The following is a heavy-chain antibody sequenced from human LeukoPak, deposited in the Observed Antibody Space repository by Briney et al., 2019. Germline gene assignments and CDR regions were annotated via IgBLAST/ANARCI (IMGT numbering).Heavy chain of an antibody. CDR3: ATDVVVVVAATRGY. V-gene: IGHV3-21*01. CDR1: GFTFSSYS. Sequence: GGSLRLSCAASGFTFSSYSMNWVRQAPGKGLEWVSSISGSSDYIYYADSVKGRFTISRDNAKNSLYLQMNSLRAEDTAVYYCATDVVVVVAATRGYWGQGTLVTVSS. CDR2: ISGSSDYI. J-gene: IGHJ4*02. D-gene: IGHD2-15*01.